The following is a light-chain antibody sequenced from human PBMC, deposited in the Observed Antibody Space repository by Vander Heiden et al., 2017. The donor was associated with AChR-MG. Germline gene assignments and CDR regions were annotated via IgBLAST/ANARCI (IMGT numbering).Light chain of an antibody. CDR1: QALTSTN. V-gene: IGKV3-20*01. CDR3: QQYGSSTET. CDR2: GSS. Sequence: LLSQSPGSLSLSPGWEATLACRASQALTSTNFLAWYQQRPGQAPRLLIYGSSTRASGIPDRFSGSGSGTDFTLTITRLEPEDSAVYYCQQYGSSTETFGQGTKVEI. J-gene: IGKJ1*01.